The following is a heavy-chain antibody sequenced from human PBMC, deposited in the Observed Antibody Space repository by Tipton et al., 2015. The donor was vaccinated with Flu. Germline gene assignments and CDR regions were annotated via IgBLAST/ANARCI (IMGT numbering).Heavy chain of an antibody. CDR1: RYSISTGFY. CDR3: ARGDYGDYDHEADGFDI. CDR2: IYRSGSS. Sequence: TLSLTCDVSRYSISTGFYWGWLRQPPGRGLEWIGNIYRSGSSYSNPSLRGRVTISADTSKNQFSLRLTSVTAADTAMYYCARGDYGDYDHEADGFDIWGQGTLVTVSA. J-gene: IGHJ3*02. D-gene: IGHD4-17*01. V-gene: IGHV4-38-2*01.